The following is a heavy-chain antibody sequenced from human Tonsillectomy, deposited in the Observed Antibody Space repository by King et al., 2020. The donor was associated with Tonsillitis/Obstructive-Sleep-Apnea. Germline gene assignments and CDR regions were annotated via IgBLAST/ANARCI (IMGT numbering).Heavy chain of an antibody. CDR3: ARGRYSGSLVFDY. CDR1: GFTFDDYG. V-gene: IGHV3-20*04. J-gene: IGHJ4*02. Sequence: VQLVESGGGVVRPGGSLRLSCAASGFTFDDYGMSWVRQAPGKGLEWVSGINWHGGSRGYADSVKGRFTISSVNAKNSLYLQMNSLRAEDTALYYCARGRYSGSLVFDYWGQGTLVTVSS. D-gene: IGHD1-26*01. CDR2: INWHGGSR.